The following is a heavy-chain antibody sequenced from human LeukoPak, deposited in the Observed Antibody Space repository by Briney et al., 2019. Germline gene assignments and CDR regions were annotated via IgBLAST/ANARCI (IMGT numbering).Heavy chain of an antibody. D-gene: IGHD5-24*01. V-gene: IGHV3-7*01. J-gene: IGHJ3*02. CDR3: ARDADLGATIIGAFDI. Sequence: GGSLRLSCAASGFTFSRYWMSWVRQAPGKGLEWVANINQDGSEKYYVGSVKGRFTISRDNAKNSLYLQMNSLRAEETAVYYCARDADLGATIIGAFDIWGQGTMVTVSS. CDR1: GFTFSRYW. CDR2: INQDGSEK.